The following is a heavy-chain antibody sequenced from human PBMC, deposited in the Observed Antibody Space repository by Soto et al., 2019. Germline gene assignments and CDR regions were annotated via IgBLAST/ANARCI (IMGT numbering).Heavy chain of an antibody. Sequence: QVQLVQSGAEVKKPGASVKVSCKASGYTFTNFGISWVRQAPGQGLEWMGWISAYNGNTNYAQNFQGRVTMTTDTSTSTAYMAVRSLRSDDTAVYHRAGGGIPIDYWGQGTLVTVSS. J-gene: IGHJ4*02. CDR3: AGGGIPIDY. D-gene: IGHD3-16*01. CDR1: GYTFTNFG. V-gene: IGHV1-18*01. CDR2: ISAYNGNT.